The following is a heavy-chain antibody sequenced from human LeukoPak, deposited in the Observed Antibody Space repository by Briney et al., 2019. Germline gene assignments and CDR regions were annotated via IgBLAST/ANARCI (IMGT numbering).Heavy chain of an antibody. J-gene: IGHJ4*02. D-gene: IGHD2-15*01. V-gene: IGHV1-18*01. Sequence: ASVKVSCKASGYTFTSYGISWVRQAPGQGLEWMGWISAYNGNTNYAQKFQGRVTMTTDTSTSTAYMELRSLRSDDTAVYYCARDSALIGELPRFDYWGLGTLVTVSS. CDR2: ISAYNGNT. CDR1: GYTFTSYG. CDR3: ARDSALIGELPRFDY.